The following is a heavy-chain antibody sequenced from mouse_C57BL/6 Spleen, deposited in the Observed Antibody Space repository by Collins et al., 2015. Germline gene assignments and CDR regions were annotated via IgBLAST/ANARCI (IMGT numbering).Heavy chain of an antibody. V-gene: IGHV1-22*01. D-gene: IGHD1-1*01. J-gene: IGHJ4*01. CDR3: TRGGLTTVGAPGAMDY. CDR1: GYTFTDYN. Sequence: EVQLQQSGPELMKPGASVKMSCKASGYTFTDYNMHWVKQSHGKSLEWIGYINPNNGGTSYNQKFKGKATLTVNKSSSTAYMELRSLTSEDSAVYYCTRGGLTTVGAPGAMDYWGQGTSVTVSS. CDR2: INPNNGGT.